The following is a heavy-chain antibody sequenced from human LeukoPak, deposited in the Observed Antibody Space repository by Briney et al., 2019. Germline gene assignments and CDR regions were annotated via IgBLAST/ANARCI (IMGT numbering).Heavy chain of an antibody. V-gene: IGHV3-30*02. J-gene: IGHJ4*02. D-gene: IGHD1-7*01. CDR3: AKDRVVFNRNYAYYFDY. CDR2: IRYDGSNK. Sequence: GGSLRLSCAASGFTFSSYGMHWVRQAPGKGLEWVTFIRYDGSNKYYADSVKGRFTISRDNSKKTLFLQMNSLRAEDTAVYYCAKDRVVFNRNYAYYFDYWGQGTLVTVSS. CDR1: GFTFSSYG.